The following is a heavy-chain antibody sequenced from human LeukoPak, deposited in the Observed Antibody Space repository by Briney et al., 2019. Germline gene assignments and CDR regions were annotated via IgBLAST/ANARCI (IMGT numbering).Heavy chain of an antibody. Sequence: GGSLRLSCAASGFTFSSYSMNWVRQAPGKGLEWASSISSSSSYIYYADSVKGRFTISRDNAKNSLYLQMNSLRAEDTAVYYCASPNYYDSSGCRYWGQGTLVTVSS. D-gene: IGHD3-22*01. J-gene: IGHJ4*02. CDR3: ASPNYYDSSGCRY. V-gene: IGHV3-21*01. CDR2: ISSSSSYI. CDR1: GFTFSSYS.